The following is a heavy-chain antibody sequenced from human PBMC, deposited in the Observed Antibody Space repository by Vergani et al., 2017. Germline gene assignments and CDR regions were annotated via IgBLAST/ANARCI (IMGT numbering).Heavy chain of an antibody. CDR3: ASGKYYSDSTSHFRGRYFDV. J-gene: IGHJ2*01. V-gene: IGHV4-39*01. D-gene: IGHD3-16*01. CDR2: IYNSGNG. Sequence: QMQLQESGPGLVKASEILSLTCTVSGDSIISRSYYWGWIRQPPGTGLEWIGSIYNSGNGDSSSSLKSRVTISADTSKNQFSLRLTSVTAADTAVYYCASGKYYSDSTSHFRGRYFDVWGRGTLVTVPS. CDR1: GDSIISRSYY.